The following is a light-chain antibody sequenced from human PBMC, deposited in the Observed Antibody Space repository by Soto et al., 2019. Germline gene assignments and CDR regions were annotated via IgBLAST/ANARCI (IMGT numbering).Light chain of an antibody. CDR2: AAS. CDR1: QGISSY. J-gene: IGKJ5*01. CDR3: QQLNSYPIT. V-gene: IGKV1-9*01. Sequence: IQLTQSPSSLSASVGDRVTITCRASQGISSYLAWYQQKPGKAPKLLIYAASTLQSGVPSRFSGGGSGADFTLTISSLQPEDFANYYCQQLNSYPITLGQGTRLDIK.